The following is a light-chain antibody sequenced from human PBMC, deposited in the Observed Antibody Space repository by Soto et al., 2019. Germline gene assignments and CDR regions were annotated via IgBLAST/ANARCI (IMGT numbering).Light chain of an antibody. CDR1: QGIRND. Sequence: DIQMTQSPSSLSASVGDGVTITCRASQGIRNDLGWYQHKPGKPPKRLIFAASSLQSGVPSRFSGSGSGTEFTLTISCPQPEDFATYYCLHHNSYLYTFGHNSSLFTFGQGTKLEIK. CDR2: AAS. V-gene: IGKV1-17*01. CDR3: LHHNSYLYTFGHNSSLFT. J-gene: IGKJ2*01.